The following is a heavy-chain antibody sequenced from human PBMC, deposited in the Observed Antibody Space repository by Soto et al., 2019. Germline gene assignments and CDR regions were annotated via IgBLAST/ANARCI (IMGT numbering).Heavy chain of an antibody. J-gene: IGHJ4*02. CDR3: ARRPGLLWFGELSSRPFDY. D-gene: IGHD3-10*01. CDR1: GGSFSGYY. Sequence: QVQLQQWGAGLLKPSETLSLTCAVYGGSFSGYYWSWIRQPPGKGLAWIGEINHSGSTNYNPSLKGRVTRSVDTSKNQFSMKLSSVTAADTAVDYCARRPGLLWFGELSSRPFDYWGQGTLVTVSS. CDR2: INHSGST. V-gene: IGHV4-34*01.